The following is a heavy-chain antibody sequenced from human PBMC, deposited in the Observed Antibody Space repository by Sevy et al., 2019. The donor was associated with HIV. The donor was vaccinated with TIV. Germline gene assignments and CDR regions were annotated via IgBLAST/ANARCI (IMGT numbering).Heavy chain of an antibody. J-gene: IGHJ6*02. CDR3: ARESGAIYSSSWENNYYYGMDV. Sequence: ASVKVSCKASGGTFSSYAISWVRQAPGQGLEWMGGIIPIFGTVNYAQKFQGRVTITADESTSTAYMELSSLRSEDTAVYYCARESGAIYSSSWENNYYYGMDVWGQGTTVTVSS. CDR2: IIPIFGTV. V-gene: IGHV1-69*13. CDR1: GGTFSSYA. D-gene: IGHD6-13*01.